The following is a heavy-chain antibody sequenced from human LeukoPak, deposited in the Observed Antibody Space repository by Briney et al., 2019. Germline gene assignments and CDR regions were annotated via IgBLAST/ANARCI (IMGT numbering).Heavy chain of an antibody. CDR2: IYYSGST. J-gene: IGHJ4*02. Sequence: SETLSLTCTVSGGSISSSSYYWGWIRQPPGKGLEWIGSIYYSGSTYYNPSLKSRVTISVDTSKNQFSLKLSSVTAADTAVYYCARSGRFLEWLSTGYYFDYWGQGTLVTVSS. D-gene: IGHD3-3*01. CDR1: GGSISSSSYY. V-gene: IGHV4-39*01. CDR3: ARSGRFLEWLSTGYYFDY.